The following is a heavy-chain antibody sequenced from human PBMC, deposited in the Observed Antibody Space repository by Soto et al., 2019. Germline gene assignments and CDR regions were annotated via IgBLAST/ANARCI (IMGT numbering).Heavy chain of an antibody. Sequence: VASVKVSCKVSGYTLTELSIHWGRQAPGKGLEWMGGFDPEDGETIYAQKFQGRVTMTEDTSTDTAYMELSSLRSEDTAVYYCATAVPGYYYDSSGYYAFDIWGQGTMVTVSS. CDR1: GYTLTELS. D-gene: IGHD3-22*01. V-gene: IGHV1-24*01. J-gene: IGHJ3*02. CDR3: ATAVPGYYYDSSGYYAFDI. CDR2: FDPEDGET.